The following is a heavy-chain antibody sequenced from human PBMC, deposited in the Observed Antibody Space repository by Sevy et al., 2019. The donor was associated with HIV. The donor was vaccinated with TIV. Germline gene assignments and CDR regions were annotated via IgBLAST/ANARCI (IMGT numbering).Heavy chain of an antibody. CDR1: GFSVSSND. D-gene: IGHD6-19*01. J-gene: IGHJ4*02. V-gene: IGHV3-53*01. Sequence: GGSLRLSCEASGFSVSSNDMAWVRQAPGKGLEWVSVIYSGKSTDYRDSVNGRFTISRDSSKNTLYLQMDSLRAEDTAVYHCARVQSETGWFDYWGQGSLVTVSS. CDR3: ARVQSETGWFDY. CDR2: IYSGKST.